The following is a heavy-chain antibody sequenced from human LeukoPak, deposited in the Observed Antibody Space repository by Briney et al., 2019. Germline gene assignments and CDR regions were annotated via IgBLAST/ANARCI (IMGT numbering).Heavy chain of an antibody. J-gene: IGHJ5*02. Sequence: PSETLSLTCAVYGGSFSGYYWSWIRQPPGKGLEWIGEINHSGSTNYNPSLKSRVTISVDTSKNQFSLKLSSVTAADTAVYYCAAGGWELLPPSVRNWFDPWGQGTLVTVSS. V-gene: IGHV4-34*01. CDR3: AAGGWELLPPSVRNWFDP. CDR1: GGSFSGYY. D-gene: IGHD1-26*01. CDR2: INHSGST.